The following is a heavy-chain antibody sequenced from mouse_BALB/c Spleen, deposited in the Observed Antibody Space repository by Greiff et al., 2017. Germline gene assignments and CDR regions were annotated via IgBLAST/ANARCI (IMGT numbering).Heavy chain of an antibody. J-gene: IGHJ2*01. D-gene: IGHD2-14*01. Sequence: VKLMESGPGLVAPSQSLSITCTVSGFSLTGYGVNWVRQPPGKGLEWLGMIWGDGSTDYNSALKSRLSISKDNSKSQVFFKMNSLQANDTAIYYCARNERIGYDAYYFDYWGQGTTLTVSS. V-gene: IGHV2-6-7*01. CDR1: GFSLTGYG. CDR3: ARNERIGYDAYYFDY. CDR2: IWGDGST.